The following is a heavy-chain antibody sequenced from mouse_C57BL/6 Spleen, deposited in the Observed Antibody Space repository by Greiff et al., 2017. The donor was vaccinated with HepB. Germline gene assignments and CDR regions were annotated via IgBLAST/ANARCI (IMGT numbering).Heavy chain of an antibody. V-gene: IGHV14-4*01. CDR2: IDPENGDT. CDR3: TTNYGNYVDFDY. J-gene: IGHJ2*01. Sequence: VQLKQSGAELVRPGASVKLSCTASGFNIKDDYMHWVKQRPEQGLEWIGWIDPENGDTEYASKFQGKATITADTSSNTAYLQLSSLTSEDTAVYYCTTNYGNYVDFDYWGQGTTLTVSS. D-gene: IGHD2-1*01. CDR1: GFNIKDDY.